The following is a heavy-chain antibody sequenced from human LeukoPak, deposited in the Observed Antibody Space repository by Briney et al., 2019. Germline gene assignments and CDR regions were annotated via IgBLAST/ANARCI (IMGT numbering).Heavy chain of an antibody. V-gene: IGHV1-46*01. CDR1: GYTFTSYY. J-gene: IGHJ4*02. CDR2: INPSGGST. CDR3: ARGSERLLWFGESYFDY. Sequence: ASVKASCKASGYTFTSYYMHWVRQPPGPGHEWMGIINPSGGSTNHAQKLQGRVTITADESTSTAYMELSSLRSEDTAVYYCARGSERLLWFGESYFDYWGQGTLVTVSS. D-gene: IGHD3-10*01.